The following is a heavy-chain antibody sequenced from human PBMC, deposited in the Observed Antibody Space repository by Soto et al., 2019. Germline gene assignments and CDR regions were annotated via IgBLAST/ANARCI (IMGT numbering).Heavy chain of an antibody. J-gene: IGHJ4*02. CDR3: ARGPWETAIALKVPRAFKPPGEY. V-gene: IGHV1-18*01. CDR1: GYTFTDYG. D-gene: IGHD6-13*01. CDR2: ISTYNANT. Sequence: QIQLVQSGPEVKKPGASVKVTCKASGYTFTDYGIIWVRQAPGQGLEWMGWISTYNANTNYAQKLQGRVYMTADTSTGTASMELRSLRSDDTAVYYCARGPWETAIALKVPRAFKPPGEYWGQGTLVTVSS.